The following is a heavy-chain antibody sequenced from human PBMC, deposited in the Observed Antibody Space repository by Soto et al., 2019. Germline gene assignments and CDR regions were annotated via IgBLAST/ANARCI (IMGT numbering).Heavy chain of an antibody. J-gene: IGHJ4*02. V-gene: IGHV3-9*01. CDR2: ITWNSGNI. CDR3: AKGKGYSAYYPFDY. Sequence: GGSLRLSCAASGFTFDDYAMHWVRQAPGKGLEWVSSITWNSGNIGYVDSVKGRFTISRDNAKNSLYLQLNTLRAEDTALYYCAKGKGYSAYYPFDYWGQGTLVTVSS. CDR1: GFTFDDYA. D-gene: IGHD1-1*01.